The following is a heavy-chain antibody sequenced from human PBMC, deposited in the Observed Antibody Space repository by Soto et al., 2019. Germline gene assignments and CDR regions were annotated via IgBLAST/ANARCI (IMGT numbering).Heavy chain of an antibody. CDR1: GGSISSYY. Sequence: QVQLQESGPGLVKPSETLSLTCTVSGGSISSYYWSWIRQPPGKGLEWIGYIYYSGSTNYTPSLKSRVTISVDTSKNQFSLKLSSVTAADTAVYYCARALRPYYFDYWGQGTLVTVSS. CDR3: ARALRPYYFDY. CDR2: IYYSGST. J-gene: IGHJ4*02. V-gene: IGHV4-59*01. D-gene: IGHD4-17*01.